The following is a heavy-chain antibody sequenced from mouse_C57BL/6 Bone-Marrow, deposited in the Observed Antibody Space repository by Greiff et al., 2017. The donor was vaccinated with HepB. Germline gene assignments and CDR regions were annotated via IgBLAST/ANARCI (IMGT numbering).Heavy chain of an antibody. CDR3: ERYGYDKGRHYFDY. J-gene: IGHJ2*01. V-gene: IGHV5-17*01. CDR1: GFTFSDYG. D-gene: IGHD2-2*01. CDR2: ISSGSSTI. Sequence: EVKLVESGGGLVRPGGSLKLSCAASGFTFSDYGMHWVRQAPEKGLEWVAYISSGSSTIYYADTVKGRFTISRDNAKNTLFLQMPSLRSEDTAIYYCERYGYDKGRHYFDYWGQGTTLTVSS.